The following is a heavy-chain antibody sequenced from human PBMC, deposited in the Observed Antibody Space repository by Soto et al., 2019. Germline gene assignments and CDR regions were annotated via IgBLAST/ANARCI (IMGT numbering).Heavy chain of an antibody. D-gene: IGHD3-16*01. J-gene: IGHJ4*02. V-gene: IGHV2-70*01. CDR3: AQNSRGTMGPFGY. Sequence: SGPTLVNPTQTLTLTCTFSGFSLNTSGVCVSWIRQPPGKALEWLALIDWGDNEYYSTSLKTRLAISKDTSKNQVVLTMTNMDPMDTATYYCAQNSRGTMGPFGYWGQGTLVTVSS. CDR1: GFSLNTSGVC. CDR2: IDWGDNE.